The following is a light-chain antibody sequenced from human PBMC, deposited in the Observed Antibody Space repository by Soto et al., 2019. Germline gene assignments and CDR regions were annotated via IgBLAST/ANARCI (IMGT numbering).Light chain of an antibody. CDR3: HQSVGLPVT. J-gene: IGKJ2*01. Sequence: EIVLTQSPDTLSLSPGERATFSCRASQSFTKYSVSWYQHKPGQAPRLLIFDASTRASGVPDRFSGSGSGADFSLTISRLEPEDFGVYYCHQSVGLPVTVGPGTRLEIK. CDR1: QSFTKYS. CDR2: DAS. V-gene: IGKV3-20*01.